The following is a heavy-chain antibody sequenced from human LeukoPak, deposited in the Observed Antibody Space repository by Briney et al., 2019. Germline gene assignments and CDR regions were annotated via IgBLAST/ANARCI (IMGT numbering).Heavy chain of an antibody. CDR2: ISSGSTDI. CDR3: AREGQQLFDGAGYPYYYYYYGMDV. J-gene: IGHJ6*02. V-gene: IGHV3-21*01. CDR1: GFTFSSYS. D-gene: IGHD6-13*01. Sequence: PGGSLRLSCAAFGFTFSSYSMNWVRQAPGKGLEWVSSISSGSTDIYYADSVKGRFTISRDNARNSLYLQMNSLRAEDTAVYYCAREGQQLFDGAGYPYYYYYYGMDVWGQGTTVTVSS.